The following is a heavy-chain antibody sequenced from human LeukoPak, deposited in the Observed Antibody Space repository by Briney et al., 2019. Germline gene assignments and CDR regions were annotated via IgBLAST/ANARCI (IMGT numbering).Heavy chain of an antibody. CDR1: GFTFNSYS. V-gene: IGHV3-48*01. D-gene: IGHD3-16*01. Sequence: PGGSLRLSCAASGFTFNSYSMSWVRQAPGKGLEWVSYISSSDSTIYYADSVKGRFTISRDSSKNTAYLEMNSLRADDTAVYFCARDVISRNMITLGLGYWGQGTLVTVSS. CDR3: ARDVISRNMITLGLGY. CDR2: ISSSDSTI. J-gene: IGHJ4*02.